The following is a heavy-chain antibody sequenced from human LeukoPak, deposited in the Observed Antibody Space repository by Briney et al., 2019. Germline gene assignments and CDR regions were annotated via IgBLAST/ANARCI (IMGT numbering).Heavy chain of an antibody. CDR3: ARPKGGYNYGGYDY. J-gene: IGHJ4*02. V-gene: IGHV1-18*04. D-gene: IGHD5-24*01. CDR1: GYTFTGYY. CDR2: ISTYNGDT. Sequence: ASVKVSCKASGYTFTGYYMHWVRQAPGQGLEWMGWISTYNGDTNYAQKLQGRVTMPTDTSTSTAYMELRSLRSDDTAVYYCARPKGGYNYGGYDYWGQGTLVTVSS.